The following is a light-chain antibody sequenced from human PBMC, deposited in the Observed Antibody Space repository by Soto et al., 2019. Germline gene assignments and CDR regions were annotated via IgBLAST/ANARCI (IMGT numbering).Light chain of an antibody. V-gene: IGKV3-15*01. CDR1: QSVSSN. J-gene: IGKJ1*01. CDR3: QRGRT. Sequence: EIVMTQSPATLSVSPGERATLSCRASQSVSSNLAWYQQKPGQAPRLLIYGASTRATGIPARFSGSGPGTEFTLTISSLQSEDFAVYYCQRGRTFGQGTKV. CDR2: GAS.